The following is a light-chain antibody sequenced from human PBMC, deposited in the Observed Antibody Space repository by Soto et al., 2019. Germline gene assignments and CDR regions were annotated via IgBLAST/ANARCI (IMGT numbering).Light chain of an antibody. J-gene: IGKJ3*01. Sequence: DIQMTQAPSSLSASVGDRVTITCRASQSISRYVNWYQQKPRKAPRLLIFAASSLQGGVPSRFSGSGSGTDCTLTISSLQPEDFATYYCQHTYNTPFTFGPGTKVDIK. CDR1: QSISRY. CDR2: AAS. CDR3: QHTYNTPFT. V-gene: IGKV1-39*01.